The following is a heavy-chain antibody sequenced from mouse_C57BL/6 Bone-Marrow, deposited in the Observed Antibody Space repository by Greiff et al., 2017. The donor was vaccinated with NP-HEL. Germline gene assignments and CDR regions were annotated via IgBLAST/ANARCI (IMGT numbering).Heavy chain of an antibody. D-gene: IGHD2-5*01. J-gene: IGHJ1*03. CDR1: GYTFTSYW. V-gene: IGHV1-55*01. Sequence: QVQLQQPGAELVKPGASVKMSCKASGYTFTSYWITWVKQRPGQGLEWIGDIYPGSGSTNYNEKFKSKATLTVDTSSSTAYMQLSSLTSEDSAVYYCARTPLYYSNYLWYFDVWGTGTTVTVSS. CDR2: IYPGSGST. CDR3: ARTPLYYSNYLWYFDV.